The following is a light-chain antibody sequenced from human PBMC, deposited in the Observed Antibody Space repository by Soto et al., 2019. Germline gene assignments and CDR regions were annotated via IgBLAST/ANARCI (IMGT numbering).Light chain of an antibody. J-gene: IGLJ2*01. Sequence: QSVLTQPPSVSGAPGQRVTISCTGSSSNIGAGYDVHWYQQLPGTAPKLLIYGNSNRPSGVPDRFSGSKSGTSASLAITGLHAEDEADYCCESYDSSLSGVVFGGGTQLTVL. V-gene: IGLV1-40*01. CDR2: GNS. CDR3: ESYDSSLSGVV. CDR1: SSNIGAGYD.